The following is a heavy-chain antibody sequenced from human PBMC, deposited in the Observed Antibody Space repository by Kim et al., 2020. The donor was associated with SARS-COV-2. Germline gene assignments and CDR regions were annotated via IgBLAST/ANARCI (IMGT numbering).Heavy chain of an antibody. CDR2: ISYDGSNK. J-gene: IGHJ4*02. CDR1: GFTFSSYG. Sequence: GSLRLSCAASGFTFSSYGMHWVRQAPGKGLEWVAVISYDGSNKYYADSVKGRFTISRDNSKNTLYLQMNSLRAEDTAVYYCAKDRAGMGVDYWGQGTLVTVSS. V-gene: IGHV3-30*18. D-gene: IGHD3-10*01. CDR3: AKDRAGMGVDY.